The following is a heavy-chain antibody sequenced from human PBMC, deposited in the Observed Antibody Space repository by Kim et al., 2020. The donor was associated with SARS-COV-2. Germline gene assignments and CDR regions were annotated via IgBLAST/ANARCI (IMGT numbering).Heavy chain of an antibody. D-gene: IGHD3-10*01. V-gene: IGHV4-39*01. CDR3: ASSLWFRELPPGY. Sequence: NPSPKSRVTLSEDTAKNQFSLKLSSVTAADTAVYYCASSLWFRELPPGYWGQGTLVTVSS. J-gene: IGHJ4*02.